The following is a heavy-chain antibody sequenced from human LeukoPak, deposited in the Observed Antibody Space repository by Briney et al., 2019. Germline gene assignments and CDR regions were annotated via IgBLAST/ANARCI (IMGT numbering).Heavy chain of an antibody. J-gene: IGHJ4*02. CDR3: ARTNVYYYASSDYYPYFDY. V-gene: IGHV1-18*01. D-gene: IGHD3-22*01. CDR2: ISAYNGNT. CDR1: GYTFTSYG. Sequence: ASVKVSCKASGYTFTSYGISWVRQAPGQGLEWMGWISAYNGNTNYAQKLQDRVTVTTDTSTSTAYMELRSLRSDDTAVYYCARTNVYYYASSDYYPYFDYWAQGTLVTVSS.